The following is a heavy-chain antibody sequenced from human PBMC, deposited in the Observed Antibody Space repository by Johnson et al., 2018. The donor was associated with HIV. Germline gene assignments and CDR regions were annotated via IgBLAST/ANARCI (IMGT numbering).Heavy chain of an antibody. V-gene: IGHV3-30*04. CDR2: ISYDASNK. CDR1: AFTFSSYA. CDR3: TRHSSLGYPRAFDI. D-gene: IGHD5-18*01. Sequence: QEQLVESGGGVVQPGRSLRLSCAASAFTFSSYAMHWVRQAPGKGLEWVAVISYDASNKYYADSVKGRFTISRDNSKNTLYLQMNSLRTEDTAVYYCTRHSSLGYPRAFDIWGQGTMVTVSS. J-gene: IGHJ3*02.